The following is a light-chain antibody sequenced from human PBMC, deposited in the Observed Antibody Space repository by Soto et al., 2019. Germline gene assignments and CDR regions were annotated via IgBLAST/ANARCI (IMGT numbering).Light chain of an antibody. Sequence: DIQMTQSPSSLSASVGDRVTITCRASQGIRDALGWYQQKPGKAPKRLIYAASSLQSGVPSRFSGSGSGTEFTLIISSLQPEDFANYYCLQHNNYPQTFGQGTKVEIK. CDR3: LQHNNYPQT. CDR1: QGIRDA. V-gene: IGKV1-17*01. CDR2: AAS. J-gene: IGKJ1*01.